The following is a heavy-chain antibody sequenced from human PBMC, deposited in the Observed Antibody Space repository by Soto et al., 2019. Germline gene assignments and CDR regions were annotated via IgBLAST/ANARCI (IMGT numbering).Heavy chain of an antibody. J-gene: IGHJ6*02. Sequence: ASVKVSCKASGYDFTAYDINWVRQASGQGLEWMGWMNPINGATGTARRFQGRVSLSRNTATGTAYLELTSLRSDDTAVYYCGRGPSPRAPAGGTPYYYGMDVWGQGTTVTVSS. CDR3: GRGPSPRAPAGGTPYYYGMDV. CDR1: GYDFTAYD. CDR2: MNPINGAT. V-gene: IGHV1-8*02. D-gene: IGHD6-13*01.